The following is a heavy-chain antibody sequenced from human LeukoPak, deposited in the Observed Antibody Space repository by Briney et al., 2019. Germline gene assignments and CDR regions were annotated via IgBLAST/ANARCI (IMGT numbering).Heavy chain of an antibody. CDR2: IYYSGST. J-gene: IGHJ5*02. D-gene: IGHD3-10*01. CDR3: ARTVITMVRGVISWFDP. Sequence: SETLSLTRTVSGGSISSYYWSWIRQPPGKGLEWIGYIYYSGSTNYNPSLKSRVTISVDTSKNQFSLKLSSVTAADTAVYYCARTVITMVRGVISWFDPWGQGTLVTVSS. CDR1: GGSISSYY. V-gene: IGHV4-59*08.